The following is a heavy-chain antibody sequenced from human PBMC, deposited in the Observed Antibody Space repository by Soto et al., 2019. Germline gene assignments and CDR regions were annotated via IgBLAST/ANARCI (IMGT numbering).Heavy chain of an antibody. CDR1: GFTVSSNY. CDR2: IYSGGST. J-gene: IGHJ4*02. V-gene: IGHV3-53*02. CDR3: ASYSYGLYYFVY. Sequence: EVQLVETGGGLIQPGGSLRLSCAASGFTVSSNYMSWVRQAPGKGLEWVSVIYSGGSTYYADSVKGRFTISRDNSKNTLYLQLNSLRAEDTAVYYCASYSYGLYYFVYWGQGTLVTVSS. D-gene: IGHD5-18*01.